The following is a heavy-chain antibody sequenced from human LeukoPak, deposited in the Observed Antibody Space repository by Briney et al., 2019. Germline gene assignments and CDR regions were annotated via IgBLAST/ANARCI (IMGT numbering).Heavy chain of an antibody. CDR3: ARAAAETGAFRDNWFDP. CDR2: IRFDGSYK. D-gene: IGHD2-8*02. J-gene: IGHJ5*02. Sequence: SGGSLRLSCAASGFTFNSYGMHWVRQAPGKGLEWVAFIRFDGSYKYYADSVKGRFTISRDTSKNTLYLQMNSLRAEDTAVYYCARAAAETGAFRDNWFDPWGQGTLVTVSS. CDR1: GFTFNSYG. V-gene: IGHV3-30*02.